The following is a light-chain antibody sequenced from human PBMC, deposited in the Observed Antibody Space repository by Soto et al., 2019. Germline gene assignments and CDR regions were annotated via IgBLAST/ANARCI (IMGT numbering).Light chain of an antibody. CDR3: QQIDSYPRT. Sequence: IQLTQSPSSLSAYVGDRVTITCRTGQGISSSLAWYQQKPGKAPNLLISASSTLQTGVPSRFSGSGSGTDFALTISSLQPEDFATYYCQQIDSYPRTFGQGTKVEIK. CDR1: QGISSS. J-gene: IGKJ1*01. V-gene: IGKV1-9*01. CDR2: ASS.